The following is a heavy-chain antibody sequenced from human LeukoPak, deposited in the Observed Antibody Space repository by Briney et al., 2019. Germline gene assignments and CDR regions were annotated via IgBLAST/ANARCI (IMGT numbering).Heavy chain of an antibody. J-gene: IGHJ4*02. CDR2: IIPIFGTA. CDR3: ASTLSTIIIAAARPSDY. V-gene: IGHV1-69*01. D-gene: IGHD6-13*01. CDR1: GGTFSSYA. Sequence: SVKVSCKASGGTFSSYAISWVRQAPGQGLEWMGGIIPIFGTANYAQKFQGRVTITADESTSTAYMELSSLRSEDTAVYYWASTLSTIIIAAARPSDYWGQGTLVTVSS.